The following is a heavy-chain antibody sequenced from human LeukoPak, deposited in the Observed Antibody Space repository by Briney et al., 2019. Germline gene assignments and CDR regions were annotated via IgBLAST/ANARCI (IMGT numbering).Heavy chain of an antibody. D-gene: IGHD2-15*01. CDR3: ARAAGECSGGSCYSHAFDV. CDR1: GFTFSSYA. J-gene: IGHJ3*01. CDR2: INWNGDST. Sequence: GGSLRLSCAASGFTFSSYAMSWVRQAPGKRLEWVSSINWNGDSTGYADSVKGRFTISRDNAKNSLYLQMNSLRVEDTALYHCARAAGECSGGSCYSHAFDVWGQGTRVTVSS. V-gene: IGHV3-20*01.